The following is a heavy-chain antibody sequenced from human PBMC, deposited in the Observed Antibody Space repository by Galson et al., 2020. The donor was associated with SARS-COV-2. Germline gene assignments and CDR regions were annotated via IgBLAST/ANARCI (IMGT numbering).Heavy chain of an antibody. J-gene: IGHJ4*02. CDR2: INATGRT. D-gene: IGHD4-17*01. CDR3: ARDNNDDGDYFDY. CDR1: GGSFRSYF. Sequence: SETLSLTCAIYGGSFRSYFWSWIRQPPGKGPEWIGEINATGRTNYNPSLASRLSLSVDMSKNQFSLHLKSVTAADTAVYYCARDNNDDGDYFDYWGQGNLVTVS. V-gene: IGHV4-34*01.